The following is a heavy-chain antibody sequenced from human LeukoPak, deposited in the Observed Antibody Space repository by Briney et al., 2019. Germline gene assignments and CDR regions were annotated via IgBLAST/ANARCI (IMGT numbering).Heavy chain of an antibody. CDR3: ARDQGYGDHDGY. CDR1: GFTFSSYG. J-gene: IGHJ4*02. D-gene: IGHD4-17*01. V-gene: IGHV3-33*01. Sequence: GWSLRLSCAASGFTFSSYGMHWVRQAPGKGLEWVAVIWYDGSNKYYADSVKGRLTISRDNSKNTPYLQMNSLRAEDTAVYYCARDQGYGDHDGYWGQGTLVTVSS. CDR2: IWYDGSNK.